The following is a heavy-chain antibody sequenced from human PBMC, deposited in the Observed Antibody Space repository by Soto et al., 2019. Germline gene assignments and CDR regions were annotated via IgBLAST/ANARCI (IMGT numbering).Heavy chain of an antibody. CDR1: GFTVSSNY. D-gene: IGHD3-22*01. V-gene: IGHV3-53*01. CDR2: IYSGCST. Sequence: PGGSLRLSCAASGFTVSSNYMSWVRQAPGKGLEWVSVIYSGCSTYYADSVKGRFTISRDNSKNTLYLQMNSLRAEDTAVYYCARDLRGDSSGYYYKYYYYYGMDVWGQGTRVTFSS. J-gene: IGHJ6*02. CDR3: ARDLRGDSSGYYYKYYYYYGMDV.